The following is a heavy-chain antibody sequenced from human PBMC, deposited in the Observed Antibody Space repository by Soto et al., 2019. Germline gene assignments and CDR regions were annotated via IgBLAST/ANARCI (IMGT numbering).Heavy chain of an antibody. D-gene: IGHD3-3*01. CDR2: MNPNSGNT. J-gene: IGHJ5*02. CDR3: ASRYYDFWSGYYNGFDP. V-gene: IGHV1-8*01. Sequence: GASVKVSCKASGYTFTSYDINWVRQATGQGLEWMGWMNPNSGNTGYAQKFQGRVTMTRNTSISTAYMELSSLRSEDTAVYYCASRYYDFWSGYYNGFDPWGQGTLVTVSS. CDR1: GYTFTSYD.